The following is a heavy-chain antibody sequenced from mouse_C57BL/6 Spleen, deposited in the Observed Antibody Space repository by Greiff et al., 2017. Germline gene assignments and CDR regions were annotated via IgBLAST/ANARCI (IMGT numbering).Heavy chain of an antibody. J-gene: IGHJ2*01. CDR1: GFTFTDYY. CDR2: IRNKANGYTT. D-gene: IGHD3-2*02. CDR3: ARDSSGRFDY. V-gene: IGHV7-3*01. Sequence: EVNVVESGGGLVQPGGSLSLSCAASGFTFTDYYMSWVRQPPGKALEWLGFIRNKANGYTTEYSASVKGRFTISRDNSQSILYLQMNALRAEDSATYYCARDSSGRFDYWGQGTTLTVSS.